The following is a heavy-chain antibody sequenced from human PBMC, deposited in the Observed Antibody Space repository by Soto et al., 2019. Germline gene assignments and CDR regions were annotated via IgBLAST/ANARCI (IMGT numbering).Heavy chain of an antibody. J-gene: IGHJ5*02. V-gene: IGHV3-66*04. Sequence: EVQLVESGGGLVQPGGSLRLSCVVSGFTVSSHYMSWVRQAPGKGLEWVSVIYSGGSTYYADSVKGRFTISRDNSKNTLYLQMNGLRSEDTAVYYCAQHDWFDPWGQGTLVTVSS. CDR3: AQHDWFDP. CDR2: IYSGGST. CDR1: GFTVSSHY.